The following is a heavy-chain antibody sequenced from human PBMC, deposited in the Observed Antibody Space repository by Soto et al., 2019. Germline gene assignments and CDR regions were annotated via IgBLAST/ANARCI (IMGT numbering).Heavy chain of an antibody. CDR2: ISGYNGNT. D-gene: IGHD2-21*01. CDR3: ARTVEYDSIPYYYADF. J-gene: IGHJ4*01. Sequence: QVQLVQSGAEVKKPGASVKVSCKASGYTFNTYAITWVRQAPGQGREWMGWISGYNGNTNYAQTLQGRGTMTTDTSTSTAYLKLRSLISDDTAVYYCARTVEYDSIPYYYADFWGQGTLVTVSS. CDR1: GYTFNTYA. V-gene: IGHV1-18*01.